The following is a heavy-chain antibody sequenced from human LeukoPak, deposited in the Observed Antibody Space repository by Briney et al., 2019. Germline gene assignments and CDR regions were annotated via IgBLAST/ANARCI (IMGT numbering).Heavy chain of an antibody. J-gene: IGHJ4*02. CDR2: ISAYNGNT. D-gene: IGHD3-22*01. V-gene: IGHV1-18*01. CDR3: ALTEGYDSSGYLDY. CDR1: GYTFTSYG. Sequence: ASVKVSYKASGYTFTSYGISWVRQAPGQGLEWMGWISAYNGNTNYAQKLQGRVTMTTDTSTSTAYMELRSLRSDDTAVYYCALTEGYDSSGYLDYWGQGTLVTVSS.